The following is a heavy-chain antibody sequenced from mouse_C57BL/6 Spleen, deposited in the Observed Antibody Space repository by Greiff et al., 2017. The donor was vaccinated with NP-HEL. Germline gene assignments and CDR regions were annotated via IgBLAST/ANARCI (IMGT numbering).Heavy chain of an antibody. Sequence: EVQLVESGGGLVQPGGSLSLSCAASGFTFTDYYMSWVRQPPGKALEWLGFIRNKANGYTTEYSASVKGRFTISSDNSQSILYLQMNALRAEDSATYYCARFSITTVVGNYFDYWGQGTTLTVSS. CDR3: ARFSITTVVGNYFDY. CDR2: IRNKANGYTT. J-gene: IGHJ2*01. CDR1: GFTFTDYY. V-gene: IGHV7-3*01. D-gene: IGHD1-1*01.